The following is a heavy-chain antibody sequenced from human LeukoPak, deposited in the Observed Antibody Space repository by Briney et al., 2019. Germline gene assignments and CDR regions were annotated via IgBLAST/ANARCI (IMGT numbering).Heavy chain of an antibody. CDR3: ARGPYYDILTGYTPGQYYYYYYMDV. J-gene: IGHJ6*03. CDR1: GGTFSSYA. CDR2: IIPIFGTA. D-gene: IGHD3-9*01. V-gene: IGHV1-69*05. Sequence: SVKVSCKASGGTFSSYAISWVRQAPGQGLEWMGGIIPIFGTANYAQKFQGRVTITTDESTSTAYMELSSLRSEDTAVYYCARGPYYDILTGYTPGQYYYYYYMDVWGKGTTVTVSS.